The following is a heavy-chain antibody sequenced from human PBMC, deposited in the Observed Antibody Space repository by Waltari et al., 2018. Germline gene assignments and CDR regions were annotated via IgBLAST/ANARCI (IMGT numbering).Heavy chain of an antibody. CDR1: GYTFPNYA. Sequence: QVQLVQSGSELKKPGASVKVSCKAIGYTFPNYAINWVRKAPGPGLEVMGWINTDTGNPTYAQGFTGRFVFSLDTSISTAYLQINSLQAEDTAIYYCAREVVPTSTIVVNWFDPWGQGTLVSVSS. J-gene: IGHJ5*02. CDR2: INTDTGNP. CDR3: AREVVPTSTIVVNWFDP. V-gene: IGHV7-4-1*02. D-gene: IGHD2-21*01.